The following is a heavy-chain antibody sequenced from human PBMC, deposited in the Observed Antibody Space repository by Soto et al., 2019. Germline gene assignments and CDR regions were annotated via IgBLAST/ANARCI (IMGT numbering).Heavy chain of an antibody. CDR1: GYTFTSYY. D-gene: IGHD3-9*01. Sequence: ASVKVSCKASGYTFTSYYMHWVRQAPGQGLEWMGIINPSGGSTSYAQKFQGRVTMTRDTSTSTVYMELSSLRSEDTAVYYCATERYDILTGYRKDFDYWGQGTLVTV. CDR3: ATERYDILTGYRKDFDY. V-gene: IGHV1-46*01. CDR2: INPSGGST. J-gene: IGHJ4*02.